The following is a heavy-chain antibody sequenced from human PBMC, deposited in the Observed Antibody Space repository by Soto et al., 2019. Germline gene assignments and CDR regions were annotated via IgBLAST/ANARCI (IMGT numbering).Heavy chain of an antibody. Sequence: QVQLQESGPGLVKPSQTLSLTCTVSGGSISSGGYYWTWIRQHPERGLECIGYIYYSGSTFYNPSLKSRVTISVDTSKNQFSLKLSSVTAADTAVYYCARDGSYRGWVDPWGQGTLVTVS. CDR1: GGSISSGGYY. CDR3: ARDGSYRGWVDP. CDR2: IYYSGST. V-gene: IGHV4-31*03. J-gene: IGHJ5*02. D-gene: IGHD1-26*01.